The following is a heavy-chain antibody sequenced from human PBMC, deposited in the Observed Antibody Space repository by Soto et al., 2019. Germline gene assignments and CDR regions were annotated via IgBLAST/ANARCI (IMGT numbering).Heavy chain of an antibody. CDR3: ASNYGDYYYYYGMDV. J-gene: IGHJ6*02. CDR1: GYTFTSYD. D-gene: IGHD4-17*01. CDR2: MNPNSGNT. V-gene: IGHV1-8*01. Sequence: SSVKVSCKASGYTFTSYDINWVRQATGQGLEWMGWMNPNSGNTGYAQKFQGRVTMTRNTTISTAYMELSSLRSEDTAVYDCASNYGDYYYYYGMDVWGQGTTVTVSS.